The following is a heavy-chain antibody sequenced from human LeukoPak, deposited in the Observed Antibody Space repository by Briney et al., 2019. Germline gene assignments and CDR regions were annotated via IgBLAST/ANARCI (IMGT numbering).Heavy chain of an antibody. V-gene: IGHV3-30*18. Sequence: WRSLRLSCAASGFTFSSYGMHWVRQAPGKGLEWVAINSYDGSKTYYADSVKGRFTISRDNSKNTLYLQMNSLRAEDTAVCYCAKRYSGSYYHFDYWGQGTLVTVSS. D-gene: IGHD1-26*01. J-gene: IGHJ4*02. CDR2: NSYDGSKT. CDR3: AKRYSGSYYHFDY. CDR1: GFTFSSYG.